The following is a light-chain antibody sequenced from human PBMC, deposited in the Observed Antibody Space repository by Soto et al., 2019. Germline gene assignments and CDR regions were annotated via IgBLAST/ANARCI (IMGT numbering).Light chain of an antibody. CDR1: QNIRSR. V-gene: IGKV1-5*01. CDR2: AAS. J-gene: IGKJ1*01. Sequence: FQMTKSPYTLSASVGDRVTITCRASQNIRSRLAWFQQKPGKAPKLLIYAASTLQSGVPSRFSGSGSGTDFTLTISCLQSEDFATYYCQQYYSFPPAFGQGTKVDIK. CDR3: QQYYSFPPA.